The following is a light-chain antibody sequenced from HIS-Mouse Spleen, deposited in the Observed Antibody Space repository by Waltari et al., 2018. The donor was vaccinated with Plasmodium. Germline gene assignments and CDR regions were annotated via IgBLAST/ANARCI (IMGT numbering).Light chain of an antibody. V-gene: IGKV1-39*01. J-gene: IGKJ1*01. CDR3: QQSYSTWT. CDR2: AAS. Sequence: DIQMTHSPSSLSASVGDRVTITCRASQSISNYLNWYQQKPGKAPKFLIYAASTLQSGVPSRFSGSGSGTDFTLTISSLQPEDFATYYWQQSYSTWTFGQGTKVEIK. CDR1: QSISNY.